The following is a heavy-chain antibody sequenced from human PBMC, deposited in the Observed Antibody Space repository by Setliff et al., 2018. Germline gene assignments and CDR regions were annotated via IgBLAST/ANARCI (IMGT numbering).Heavy chain of an antibody. J-gene: IGHJ4*02. CDR1: GGSVTTSRYY. CDR3: ATELAYRSGYYVAETLDY. D-gene: IGHD3-22*01. Sequence: PSETLSLTCSVSGGSVTTSRYYWSWIRQPAGKGLEWIGRIHSSGSTKFNRSLESRVTMSVDTSKNQFSLKLTSVTAADTAVYYCATELAYRSGYYVAETLDYWGQGALVTVSS. V-gene: IGHV4-61*02. CDR2: IHSSGST.